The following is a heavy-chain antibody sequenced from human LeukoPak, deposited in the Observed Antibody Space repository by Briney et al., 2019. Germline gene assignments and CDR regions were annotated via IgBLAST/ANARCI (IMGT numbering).Heavy chain of an antibody. CDR2: IRSKANSYAT. Sequence: GGSLRLSCAASGFTFSGSAMPWVRQASGKGLEWVGRIRSKANSYATAYAASVKGRFTISRDDSKNTAYLQMNSLKTEDTAVYYCTTRTYYYDSSGYYYFDYWGQGTLVTVSS. CDR3: TTRTYYYDSSGYYYFDY. CDR1: GFTFSGSA. D-gene: IGHD3-22*01. J-gene: IGHJ4*02. V-gene: IGHV3-73*01.